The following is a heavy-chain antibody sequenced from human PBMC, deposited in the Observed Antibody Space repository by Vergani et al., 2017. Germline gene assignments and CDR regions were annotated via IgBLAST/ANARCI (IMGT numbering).Heavy chain of an antibody. CDR1: GGTFSSYA. Sequence: QVQLVQSGAEVKKPGSSVKVSCKASGGTFSSYAISWVRQAPGQGLEWMGGIIPIFGTANYAQKFQGRVTITADESTRTAYMELSSLGSEDTAVYYCAGSYQLLNVVTAIRGLYYFDYWGQGTLVTVSS. CDR3: AGSYQLLNVVTAIRGLYYFDY. V-gene: IGHV1-69*01. D-gene: IGHD2-21*02. CDR2: IIPIFGTA. J-gene: IGHJ4*02.